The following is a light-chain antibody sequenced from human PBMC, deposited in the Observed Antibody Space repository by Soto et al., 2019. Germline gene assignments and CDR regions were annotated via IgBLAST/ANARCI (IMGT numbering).Light chain of an antibody. V-gene: IGKV1-5*01. J-gene: IGKJ1*01. Sequence: DFQMTQSPSTLSASVGDRVTITCRASQNINNWVAWYQQKPGKAPKFLIYDASTLQRGVSSRFSGSGFGTEFSLTINNLQPDDSGSYYYQHARTFGQGTKVEVK. CDR2: DAS. CDR3: QHART. CDR1: QNINNW.